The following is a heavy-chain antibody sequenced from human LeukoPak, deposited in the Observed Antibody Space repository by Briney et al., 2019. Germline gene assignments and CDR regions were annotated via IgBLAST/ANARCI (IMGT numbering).Heavy chain of an antibody. CDR1: GGSISSSSYY. Sequence: SETLSLTCTVSGGSISSSSYYWGWIRQPPGKGLEWIGSIYYSGTTYYNPSLKSRVTISVDTSRNQFSLKLSSVTAADTAVYYCARQSIAAAGIPFWFDPWGQGTLVTVSS. J-gene: IGHJ5*02. CDR2: IYYSGTT. CDR3: ARQSIAAAGIPFWFDP. D-gene: IGHD6-13*01. V-gene: IGHV4-39*07.